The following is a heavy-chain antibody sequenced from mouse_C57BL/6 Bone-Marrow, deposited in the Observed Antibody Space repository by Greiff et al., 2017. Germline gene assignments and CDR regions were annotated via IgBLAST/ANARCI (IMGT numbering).Heavy chain of an antibody. CDR2: ISSGSSTI. V-gene: IGHV5-17*01. Sequence: DVQLQESGGGLVKPGGSLKLSCAASGFTFSDYGMHWVRQAPETGLEWVAYISSGSSTIYYADPVKGRFTISRDNAKNTLFLQMTSLRSEDTAMYYCASYYSNCYWYFDVWGTGTTVTVSS. D-gene: IGHD2-5*01. CDR1: GFTFSDYG. CDR3: ASYYSNCYWYFDV. J-gene: IGHJ1*03.